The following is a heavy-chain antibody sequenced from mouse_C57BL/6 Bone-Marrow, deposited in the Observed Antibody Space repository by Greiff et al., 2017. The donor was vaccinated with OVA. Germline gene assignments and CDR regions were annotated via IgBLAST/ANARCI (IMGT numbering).Heavy chain of an antibody. D-gene: IGHD1-2*01. V-gene: IGHV10-3*01. CDR1: GFTFNTYA. CDR3: VRDYGEYYARDD. Sequence: VQLKESGGGLVQPKGSLKLSCAASGFTFNTYAMHWVRQAPGKGLEWVARIRSKSSNYATYYAVSVKDRFTISRDDSPSMLYLQMHNLKTEDPSKDKCVRDYGEYYARDDWGKGTTGT. CDR2: IRSKSSNYAT. J-gene: IGHJ4*01.